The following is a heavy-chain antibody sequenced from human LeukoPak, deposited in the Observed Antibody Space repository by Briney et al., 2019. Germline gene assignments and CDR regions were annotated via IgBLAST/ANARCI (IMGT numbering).Heavy chain of an antibody. D-gene: IGHD3-22*01. CDR3: ASTGSGYYGPFDY. CDR2: IYYSGST. J-gene: IGHJ4*02. CDR1: GGSISSGSYY. Sequence: SETLSLTCTLSGGSISSGSYYWGWIRQPPGKGLEWIGSIYYSGSTYYNPSLKSRVTISVDTSKNQFSLMLSSVTAADTAVYYCASTGSGYYGPFDYWGQGTLVTVSS. V-gene: IGHV4-39*01.